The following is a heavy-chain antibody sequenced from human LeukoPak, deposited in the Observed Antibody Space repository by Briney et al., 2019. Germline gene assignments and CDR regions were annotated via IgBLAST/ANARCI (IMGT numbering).Heavy chain of an antibody. CDR2: ISWNSGSI. Sequence: PGRSLRLSCAASGFTFDDYAMHWVRQAPGKGLEWVSGISWNSGSIGYADSVKGRFTISRDNSKNTLYLQMNSLRAEDTAVYYCAKGGPYLSNVAHFDYWGQGTLVTVSS. J-gene: IGHJ4*02. CDR1: GFTFDDYA. CDR3: AKGGPYLSNVAHFDY. V-gene: IGHV3-9*01. D-gene: IGHD2-8*01.